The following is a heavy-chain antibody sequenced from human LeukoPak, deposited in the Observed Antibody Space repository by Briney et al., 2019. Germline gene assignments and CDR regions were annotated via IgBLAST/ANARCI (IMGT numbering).Heavy chain of an antibody. CDR2: ISGSGGST. J-gene: IGHJ6*02. CDR3: AKATDWSSSWYFPLGYYYYGMDV. CDR1: GFTFSSHA. Sequence: GGSLRLSCAASGFTFSSHAMSWVRQAPGKGLEWVSGISGSGGSTYYADSVKGRFTISRDNSKNTLYLQMNSLRAEDTAVYYCAKATDWSSSWYFPLGYYYYGMDVWGQGTTVTVS. D-gene: IGHD6-13*01. V-gene: IGHV3-23*01.